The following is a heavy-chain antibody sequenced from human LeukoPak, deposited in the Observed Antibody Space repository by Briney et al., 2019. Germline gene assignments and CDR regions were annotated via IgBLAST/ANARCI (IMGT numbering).Heavy chain of an antibody. J-gene: IGHJ4*02. Sequence: SVKVSCTASGFTFTSSAMQWVRQARGQRLEWIGWIVVGSGNTNYAQKFQERVTITRDMSTSTAYMELSSLRSEDTAVYYCAALPRAGAVPIDYWGQGTLVTVSS. D-gene: IGHD6-19*01. V-gene: IGHV1-58*02. CDR1: GFTFTSSA. CDR2: IVVGSGNT. CDR3: AALPRAGAVPIDY.